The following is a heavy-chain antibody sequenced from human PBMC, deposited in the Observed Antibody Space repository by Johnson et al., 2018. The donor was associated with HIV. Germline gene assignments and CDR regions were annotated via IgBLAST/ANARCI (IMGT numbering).Heavy chain of an antibody. D-gene: IGHD3-22*01. V-gene: IGHV3-30*18. CDR2: ISKDGSNK. CDR1: GFTFSTYD. J-gene: IGHJ3*02. CDR3: AKVSAYYDSSGYDDAFDI. Sequence: QVQLVESGGGVVQPGRSLRLSCAASGFTFSTYDMAWVRQAPGKGLEWVALISKDGSNKYYADSVKGRFTISRDNSKDTLYLQMNSLRAEDTAVYYCAKVSAYYDSSGYDDAFDIWGQGTMVTVSS.